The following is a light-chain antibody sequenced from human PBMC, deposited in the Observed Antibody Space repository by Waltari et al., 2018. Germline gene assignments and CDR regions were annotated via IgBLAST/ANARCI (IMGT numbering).Light chain of an antibody. V-gene: IGLV1-44*01. CDR3: AAWDDSLNGRWV. CDR2: RSD. CDR1: ASNIGNNL. Sequence: QSVLTQPPSVSGTPGQRVTISCSGSASNIGNNLVNWYQQFPGKAPKLLIYRSDQRPSGAPDRFSGSKSGTSASLAISGLQSEDEADYYCAAWDDSLNGRWVFGGGTKVTFL. J-gene: IGLJ3*02.